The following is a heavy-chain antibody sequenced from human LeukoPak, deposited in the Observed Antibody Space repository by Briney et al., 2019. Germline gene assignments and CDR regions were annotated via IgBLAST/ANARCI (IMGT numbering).Heavy chain of an antibody. CDR3: ARDTIVVVPPARRLDH. CDR2: IKYDGSEK. CDR1: GFTFSTFW. J-gene: IGHJ4*02. D-gene: IGHD2-2*01. Sequence: GGSLRLSCVASGFTFSTFWMTWVRQAPGKGLEWVASIKYDGSEKYYVDSVKGRFTISRDNAKNSLYLQMNSLRAEDTAVYYCARDTIVVVPPARRLDHWGQGTLVTVSS. V-gene: IGHV3-7*01.